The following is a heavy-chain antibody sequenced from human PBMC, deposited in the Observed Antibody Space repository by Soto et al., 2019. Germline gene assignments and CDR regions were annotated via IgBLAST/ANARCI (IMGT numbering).Heavy chain of an antibody. D-gene: IGHD3-10*01. Sequence: PGWSRRLSCAASGFTFSRYWMTWVRQAPGKGLEWLADIQEDGNERFYVDSVKGRFTISRDNAKNSLSLQINSLRAEDTAVYYCAGSMGSRDAFDIWGQGTMGTVS. CDR2: IQEDGNER. CDR1: GFTFSRYW. J-gene: IGHJ3*02. CDR3: AGSMGSRDAFDI. V-gene: IGHV3-7*01.